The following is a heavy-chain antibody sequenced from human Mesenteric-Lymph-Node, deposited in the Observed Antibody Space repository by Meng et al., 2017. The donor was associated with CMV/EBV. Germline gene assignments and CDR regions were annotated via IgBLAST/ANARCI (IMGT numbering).Heavy chain of an antibody. Sequence: GESLKISCAASGFTFSSYAMSWVRQAPGKGLEWVSIINGRGDSSYYADSVKGRFTISRDNSKNTLYLQMNSLRVEDTAVYSCANVSGRYYDYFDYWGQGTLVPFSS. D-gene: IGHD1-26*01. V-gene: IGHV3-23*01. CDR1: GFTFSSYA. J-gene: IGHJ4*02. CDR2: INGRGDSS. CDR3: ANVSGRYYDYFDY.